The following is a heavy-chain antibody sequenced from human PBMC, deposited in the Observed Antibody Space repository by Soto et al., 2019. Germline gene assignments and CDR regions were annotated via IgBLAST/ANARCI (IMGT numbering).Heavy chain of an antibody. V-gene: IGHV4-34*01. CDR3: ARGKGYASVYYTDTQKNCYFMYF. CDR1: GGSFSRYY. D-gene: IGHD3-3*01. J-gene: IGHJ6*03. CDR2: INHSGST. Sequence: PSETLSLTCAVYGGSFSRYYWSWIRQPPGKGLEWIGEINHSGSTNYNPSLKSRVTISVDTSKNQFSLKLSSVTAADTAVYYCARGKGYASVYYTDTQKNCYFMYFWGKGTTVTVSS.